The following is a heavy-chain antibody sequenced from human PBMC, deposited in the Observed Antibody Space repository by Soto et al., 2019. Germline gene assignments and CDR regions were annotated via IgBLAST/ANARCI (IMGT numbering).Heavy chain of an antibody. D-gene: IGHD6-13*01. CDR2: VSGSGSDT. CDR1: GFTFSTYA. CDR3: AKGVRGGIANLYYYYMDV. J-gene: IGHJ6*03. V-gene: IGHV3-23*01. Sequence: GGSLRLSCAASGFTFSTYAMSWVRQAPGKGLEWVSAVSGSGSDTYYADSVKGRFTISRDNSKNTLYLQMNSLRAEDTAVYYCAKGVRGGIANLYYYYMDVWGKGTTVTVSS.